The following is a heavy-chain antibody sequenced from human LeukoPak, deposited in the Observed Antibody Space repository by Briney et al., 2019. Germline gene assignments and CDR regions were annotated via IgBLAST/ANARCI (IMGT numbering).Heavy chain of an antibody. D-gene: IGHD3-9*01. CDR2: INWNGGST. V-gene: IGHV3-20*04. CDR3: ARVYYDILTGPDY. J-gene: IGHJ4*02. CDR1: GFTFDDYG. Sequence: GGSLRLSRAASGFTFDDYGMSWVRQAPGKGLEWVSGINWNGGSTGYADSVKGRFTISRDNAKNSLYLQMNSLRAEDTAVYYCARVYYDILTGPDYWGRGTLVTVSS.